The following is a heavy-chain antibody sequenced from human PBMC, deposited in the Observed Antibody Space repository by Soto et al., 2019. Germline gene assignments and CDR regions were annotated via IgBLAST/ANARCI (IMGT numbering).Heavy chain of an antibody. CDR1: GGSISSGGYS. Sequence: PSETLSLTCTVSGGSISSGGYSWSWIRQPPGKGLEWIGYIYHSGSTYIYHSGSTYYNPSLNSRVTISVDRSKNQFSLTLSSVTAADTAVYYCARSSPSSTWYRIVYWGQGTLVTVSS. CDR3: ARSSPSSTWYRIVY. CDR2: IYHSGST. V-gene: IGHV4-30-2*01. J-gene: IGHJ4*02. D-gene: IGHD6-13*01.